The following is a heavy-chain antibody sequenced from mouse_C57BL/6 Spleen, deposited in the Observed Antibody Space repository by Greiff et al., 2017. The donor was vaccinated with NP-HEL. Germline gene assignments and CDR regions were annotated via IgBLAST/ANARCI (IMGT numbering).Heavy chain of an antibody. V-gene: IGHV1-9*01. D-gene: IGHD1-1*01. CDR3: ASPYYYGSSYRYFDV. CDR1: GYTFTGYW. Sequence: KLSCKATGYTFTGYWIEWVKQRPGHGLEWIGEILPGSGSTNYNEKFKGKATFTADTSSNTAYMQLSSLTTEDSAIYYCASPYYYGSSYRYFDVWGTGTTVTVSS. CDR2: ILPGSGST. J-gene: IGHJ1*03.